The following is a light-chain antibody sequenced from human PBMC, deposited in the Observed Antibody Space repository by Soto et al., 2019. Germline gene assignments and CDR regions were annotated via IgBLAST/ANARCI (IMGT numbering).Light chain of an antibody. CDR1: QTVRNNY. CDR3: QQYNSWPRGT. J-gene: IGKJ3*01. V-gene: IGKV3-20*01. CDR2: DAS. Sequence: EFVLTQSPGTLSLSPGERATLSCRASQTVRNNYLAWYQQKPGQAPRLLIYDASSRATGIPDRFSGGGSGTDFTLTISRLEPEDFAVYYCQQYNSWPRGTFGPGTKVEIK.